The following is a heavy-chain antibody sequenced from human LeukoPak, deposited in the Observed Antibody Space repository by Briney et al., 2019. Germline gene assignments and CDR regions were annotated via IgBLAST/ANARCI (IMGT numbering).Heavy chain of an antibody. CDR3: ARVVYSSSWYAFGD. CDR1: GVTFNSYA. D-gene: IGHD6-13*01. Sequence: ASVKVSCKASGVTFNSYAINWVRQAPGQGLEWMGGIIPIFGTANYAQKFQGRVTITADKSTSTAYMELSSLRSEDTAVYYCARVVYSSSWYAFGDWGQGTLVTVSS. J-gene: IGHJ4*02. CDR2: IIPIFGTA. V-gene: IGHV1-69*06.